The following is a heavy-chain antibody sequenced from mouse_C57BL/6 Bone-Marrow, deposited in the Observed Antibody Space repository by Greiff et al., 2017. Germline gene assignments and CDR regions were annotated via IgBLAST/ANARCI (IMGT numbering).Heavy chain of an antibody. CDR1: GFTFSSYT. J-gene: IGHJ3*01. CDR3: ARILITTLVPFAY. Sequence: EVKVVESGGGLVKPGGSLKLSCAASGFTFSSYTMSWVRQTPEKRLEWVATISGGGGNTYYPDSVKGRFTISRDNAKNTLYLQMRSLRSEYTSLYYCARILITTLVPFAYWGQVTLVTVSA. V-gene: IGHV5-9*01. D-gene: IGHD1-1*01. CDR2: ISGGGGNT.